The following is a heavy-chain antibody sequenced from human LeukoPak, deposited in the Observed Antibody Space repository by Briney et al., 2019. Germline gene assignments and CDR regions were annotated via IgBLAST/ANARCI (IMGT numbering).Heavy chain of an antibody. J-gene: IGHJ6*02. CDR2: IYSGGST. D-gene: IGHD1-1*01. Sequence: GGSLRLSCAASGFSVSRNYMNWVRQAPGKGLEWVSVIYSGGSTYFADSVKGRFTITRDNSKNTVFLQMNSLRAEDTAVYYCARDSETETGWYYYGMDVWGQGTTVTVSS. CDR1: GFSVSRNY. CDR3: ARDSETETGWYYYGMDV. V-gene: IGHV3-53*01.